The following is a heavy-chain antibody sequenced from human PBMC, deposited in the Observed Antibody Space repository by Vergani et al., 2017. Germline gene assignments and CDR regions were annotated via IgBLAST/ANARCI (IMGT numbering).Heavy chain of an antibody. CDR3: AKAVGGYDSLGIINLFDP. Sequence: EVQLVESGGGLVQPGRSLRLSCAASGFTFDDYAMHWVRQAPGKGLEWVSGISWNSGSIGYADSVRGQFTISRDNAKNSMYLQMNSLRAEYTALYYSAKAVGGYDSLGIINLFDPWGQGTLVTVSS. CDR1: GFTFDDYA. CDR2: ISWNSGSI. J-gene: IGHJ5*02. V-gene: IGHV3-9*01. D-gene: IGHD5-12*01.